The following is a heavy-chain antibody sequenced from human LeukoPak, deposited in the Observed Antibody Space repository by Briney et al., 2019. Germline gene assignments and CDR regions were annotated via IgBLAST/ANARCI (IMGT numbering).Heavy chain of an antibody. V-gene: IGHV4-30-4*01. CDR3: ARAMTFHNWFNP. D-gene: IGHD3/OR15-3a*01. Sequence: SETLSLTCTVSGVSISSGDYYWSWIRQPPGKGLEWIGYFYFNESTFYNPSLRSRVTISGDTSKNQLSLKLNSVTAADTAVYYCARAMTFHNWFNPWGQGTLVTVSS. CDR1: GVSISSGDYY. CDR2: FYFNEST. J-gene: IGHJ5*02.